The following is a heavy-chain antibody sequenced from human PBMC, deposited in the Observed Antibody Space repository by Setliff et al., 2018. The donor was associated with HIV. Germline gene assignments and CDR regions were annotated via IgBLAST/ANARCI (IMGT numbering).Heavy chain of an antibody. V-gene: IGHV1-46*01. Sequence: ASVKVSCKASGYTFTTNYIHWVRLAPGQGLEWMGMVNSGSGSTVFAQKFQGRVTMTTDTSTNTVYLELTSLKAEDTAVYYCARAYNVYDYRFDSSGYDYWGQGTLVTVSS. CDR3: ARAYNVYDYRFDSSGYDY. CDR2: VNSGSGST. D-gene: IGHD3-22*01. J-gene: IGHJ4*02. CDR1: GYTFTTNY.